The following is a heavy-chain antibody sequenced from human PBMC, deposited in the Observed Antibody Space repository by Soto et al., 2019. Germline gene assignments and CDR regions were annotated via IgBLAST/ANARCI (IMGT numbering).Heavy chain of an antibody. CDR2: INSNNGDT. Sequence: ASVKVSCKASGYTFSDYYMHWVQQAPGQGLEWMGWINSNNGDTDNAQKFKGRVTMTRDTSISTGYMELSGLASDDTAVYFCARTAILSTDPYSYYGLDVWGQGTAVTVSS. D-gene: IGHD5-18*01. V-gene: IGHV1-2*02. CDR3: ARTAILSTDPYSYYGLDV. J-gene: IGHJ6*02. CDR1: GYTFSDYY.